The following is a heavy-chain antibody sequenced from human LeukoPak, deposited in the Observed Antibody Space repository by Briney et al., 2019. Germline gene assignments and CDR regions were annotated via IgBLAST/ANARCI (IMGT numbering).Heavy chain of an antibody. V-gene: IGHV3-72*01. CDR3: AATDYSNSP. D-gene: IGHD4-11*01. CDR2: TRDKANSYTT. Sequence: GGSLRLSCAASGFTFSDHYTDWVRQAPGKGLEWVGRTRDKANSYTTEYAASVKGRFTISRDDSKNSLYLQMNSLKTEDTAVYYCAATDYSNSPWGQGTLVTVSS. CDR1: GFTFSDHY. J-gene: IGHJ5*02.